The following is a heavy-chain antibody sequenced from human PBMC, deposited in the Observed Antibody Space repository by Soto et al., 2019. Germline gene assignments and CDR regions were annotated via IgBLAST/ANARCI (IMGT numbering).Heavy chain of an antibody. CDR3: ARGVGNFDS. CDR2: ISWNSGTI. J-gene: IGHJ4*02. V-gene: IGHV3-48*04. CDR1: GLSFDTYN. Sequence: EVQLVESGGGLVQPGGSLRLSCVGTGLSFDTYNMNWVRRAPGKGLEWVSYISWNSGTIYYADSVKGRFTVARDNAKNSLYLQMYSLRVEDTAVYYCARGVGNFDSWGQGTLVTVSS. D-gene: IGHD1-1*01.